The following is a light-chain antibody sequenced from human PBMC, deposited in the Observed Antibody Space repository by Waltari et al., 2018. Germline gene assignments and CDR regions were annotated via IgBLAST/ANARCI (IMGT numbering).Light chain of an antibody. CDR1: QSLLYNSNNKNY. CDR2: WAS. V-gene: IGKV4-1*01. CDR3: QQYYTAPYT. J-gene: IGKJ2*01. Sequence: DIVMTQSPDSLAVSLGEKATINCKSNQSLLYNSNNKNYLAWYQQKPGQPLKLFFYWASSRESGVPDRFSGSGSGTDFPLTIGSLQAEDVAVYYCQQYYTAPYTFGQGTKLEIK.